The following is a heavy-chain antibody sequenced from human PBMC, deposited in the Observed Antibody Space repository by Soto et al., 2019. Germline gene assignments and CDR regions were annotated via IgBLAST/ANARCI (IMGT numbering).Heavy chain of an antibody. J-gene: IGHJ6*02. CDR2: INPSGGNT. CDR1: GYTFTSYY. Sequence: GASVKVSCKASGYTFTSYYMHWVRQAPGQGLEWMGIINPSGGNTNYAQKLQGRVTMTTDTSTSTAYMELRSLRSDDTAVYYCARDVAGVDVRGGYYYYGMDVWGQGTTVTVSS. D-gene: IGHD3-16*01. CDR3: ARDVAGVDVRGGYYYYGMDV. V-gene: IGHV1-46*01.